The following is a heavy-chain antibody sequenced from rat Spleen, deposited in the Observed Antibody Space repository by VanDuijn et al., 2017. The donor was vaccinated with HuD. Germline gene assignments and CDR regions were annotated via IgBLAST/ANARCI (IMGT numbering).Heavy chain of an antibody. V-gene: IGHV5-29*01. Sequence: EVQLEESDGGLVQPGRSLKLSCAASGFTFSDYYMAWVRQAPTKGLEWVATISYDGSSTYYRDSVKGRFTISRDNAKSTLYLQMDSLRSEDTATYYCARQSLNYYVMDAWGQGASVTVSS. CDR2: ISYDGSST. J-gene: IGHJ4*01. CDR1: GFTFSDYY. CDR3: ARQSLNYYVMDA.